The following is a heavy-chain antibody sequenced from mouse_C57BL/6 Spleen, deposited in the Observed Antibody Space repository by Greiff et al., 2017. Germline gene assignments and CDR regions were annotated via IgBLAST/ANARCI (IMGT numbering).Heavy chain of an antibody. J-gene: IGHJ4*01. D-gene: IGHD1-1*01. CDR1: GYTFTDYY. CDR2: INPNNGGT. CDR3: AIARNYGFYAMDY. Sequence: EVQLQQSGPELVKPGASVKISCKASGYTFTDYYMNWVKQSHGKSLEWIGDINPNNGGTRYNEKFKGKATLTVDKSSSTAYMELRSLTSEDSALYYCAIARNYGFYAMDYWGQGTSVTVSS. V-gene: IGHV1-26*01.